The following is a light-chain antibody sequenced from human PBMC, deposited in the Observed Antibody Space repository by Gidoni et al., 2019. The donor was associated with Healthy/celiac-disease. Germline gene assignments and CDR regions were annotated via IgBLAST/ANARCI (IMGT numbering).Light chain of an antibody. V-gene: IGKV3-11*01. CDR2: DAS. CDR1: QSISCY. Sequence: IALPQSPAPLSLSPGERAILSGRASQSISCYLAWYKQKPGQAPRRLIYDASTGATVLPARCGGSGAGTDFTITISSLEPEDVAVYCYQQRSNWPPFGPGTKVEIK. J-gene: IGKJ3*01. CDR3: QQRSNWPP.